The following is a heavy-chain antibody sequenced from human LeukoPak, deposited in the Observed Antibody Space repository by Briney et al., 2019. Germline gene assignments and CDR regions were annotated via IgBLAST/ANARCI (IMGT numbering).Heavy chain of an antibody. Sequence: GGSLRLSCAASGFTFSSSAMSWVRQAPGKGLEWVADIWFDKNQHFADSVKGRFAISRDNSKNTVYLQINSLRAEDTAVYYCARDRHCVNGVCHSPPGMDVWGQGTTVTVSS. CDR2: IWFDKNQ. CDR1: GFTFSSSA. V-gene: IGHV3-33*08. CDR3: ARDRHCVNGVCHSPPGMDV. J-gene: IGHJ6*02. D-gene: IGHD2-8*01.